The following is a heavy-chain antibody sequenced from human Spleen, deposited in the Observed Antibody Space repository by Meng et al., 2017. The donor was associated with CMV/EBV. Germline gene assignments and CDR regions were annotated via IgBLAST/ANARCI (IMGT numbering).Heavy chain of an antibody. CDR2: ISSSSSYT. CDR1: GFTFSSYS. Sequence: GGSLRLSCAASGFTFSSYSMNWVRQAPGKGLEWVSSISSSSSYTYYIDSVKGRFTISRENAQSSLYLQMSSLRDEDTAVYFCARGVRDYWGQGTLVTVSS. D-gene: IGHD5/OR15-5a*01. V-gene: IGHV3-21*01. J-gene: IGHJ4*02. CDR3: ARGVRDY.